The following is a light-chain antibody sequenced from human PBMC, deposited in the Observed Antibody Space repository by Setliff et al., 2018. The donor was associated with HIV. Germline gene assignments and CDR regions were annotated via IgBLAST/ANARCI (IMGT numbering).Light chain of an antibody. V-gene: IGLV2-23*02. CDR1: PSDVGGFTL. J-gene: IGLJ1*01. Sequence: QSALSQPASVPGSPGQSITISCTGTPSDVGGFTLVSWYQKYPDRVPKLIIYDVSKRPSRVSDRFSGSKSANTASLTISGLQAEDEADYFCFSYTNTDTLVFGTGTKVTVL. CDR3: FSYTNTDTLV. CDR2: DVS.